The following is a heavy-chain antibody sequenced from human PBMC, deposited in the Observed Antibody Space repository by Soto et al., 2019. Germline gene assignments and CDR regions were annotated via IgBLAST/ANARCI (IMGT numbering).Heavy chain of an antibody. J-gene: IGHJ6*02. V-gene: IGHV4-59*03. CDR3: AGSAGNHGALFYYNGMDV. CDR1: GASIRSYY. D-gene: IGHD3-10*01. CDR2: VYTSDYT. Sequence: LSLTCSVSGASIRSYYWHWIRQPPGKGLEWIGYVYTSDYTRYSSSLKSRVTISVDTSKSQFYLRLNSVTAADTAVYYCAGSAGNHGALFYYNGMDVWGQGTTVTVSS.